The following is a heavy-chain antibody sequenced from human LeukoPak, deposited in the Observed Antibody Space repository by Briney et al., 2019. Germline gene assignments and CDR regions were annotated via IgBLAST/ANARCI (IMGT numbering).Heavy chain of an antibody. V-gene: IGHV3-48*03. CDR1: GFTFSSYE. D-gene: IGHD3-10*01. CDR2: ISSSGTTI. CDR3: ARDTIPGTYYYGSGVSMDV. J-gene: IGHJ6*04. Sequence: GGSLRLSCAASGFTFSSYEMNWVRQAPGKGLEWVSYISSSGTTIYYADSVKGRFTISRDNAKNSLYLQMNSLRAEDTAVYYCARDTIPGTYYYGSGVSMDVWGKGTTVTVSS.